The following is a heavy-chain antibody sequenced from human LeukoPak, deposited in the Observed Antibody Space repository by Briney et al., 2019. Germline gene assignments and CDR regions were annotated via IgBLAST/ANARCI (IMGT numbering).Heavy chain of an antibody. CDR2: IYTSGST. CDR1: GGSISSYY. J-gene: IGHJ6*03. Sequence: SETLSLTCTVSGGSISSYYWSWIRQPPGKGLEWIGYIYTSGSTNYNPSIKSRVTISVDTSKNQFSLKLSSVTAADTGVYYCARGADNYSNSYHYYYYMDVWGKGTTVTVSS. D-gene: IGHD4-11*01. CDR3: ARGADNYSNSYHYYYYMDV. V-gene: IGHV4-4*09.